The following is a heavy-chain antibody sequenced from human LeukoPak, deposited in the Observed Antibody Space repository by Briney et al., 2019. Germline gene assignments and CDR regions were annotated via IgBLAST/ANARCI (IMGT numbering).Heavy chain of an antibody. CDR3: ARDAYDSSGYYYGAPDY. D-gene: IGHD3-22*01. Sequence: GGSLRLSCAASGFTFSSYGMHWVRQAPGKGPEWVAVIWYDGSNKYYADSVKGRFTISRDNSKNTLYLQMNSLRAEDTAVYYCARDAYDSSGYYYGAPDYWGQGTLVTVSS. V-gene: IGHV3-33*01. CDR2: IWYDGSNK. J-gene: IGHJ4*02. CDR1: GFTFSSYG.